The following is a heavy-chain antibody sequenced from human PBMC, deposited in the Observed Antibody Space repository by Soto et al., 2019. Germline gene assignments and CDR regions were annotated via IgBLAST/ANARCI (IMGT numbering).Heavy chain of an antibody. CDR2: IYSSGNT. D-gene: IGHD3-22*01. Sequence: WTWIRQSPGKGLEWIGYIYSSGNTNYNPSLKSRVTISVDTSNNQFSRKLTSMTAADSAVYYCARGGGWLPDLWGQGTLVTVST. J-gene: IGHJ4*02. CDR3: ARGGGWLPDL. V-gene: IGHV4-59*01.